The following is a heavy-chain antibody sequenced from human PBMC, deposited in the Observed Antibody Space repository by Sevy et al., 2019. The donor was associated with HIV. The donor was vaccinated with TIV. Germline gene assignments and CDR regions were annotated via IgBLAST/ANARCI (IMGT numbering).Heavy chain of an antibody. D-gene: IGHD6-13*01. J-gene: IGHJ4*02. V-gene: IGHV1-18*01. Sequence: ASVKVSCKASGYTFTSYGISWVRQAPGQGLEWMGWISAYNGNTNYAQKLQGRVTMTTDTSTSTAYMELRSLRSDDTAVYYWAGILPYSSSWRLNYGGQGTLVTVSS. CDR2: ISAYNGNT. CDR3: AGILPYSSSWRLNY. CDR1: GYTFTSYG.